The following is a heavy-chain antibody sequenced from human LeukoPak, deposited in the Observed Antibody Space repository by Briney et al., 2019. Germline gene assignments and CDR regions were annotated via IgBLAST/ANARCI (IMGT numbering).Heavy chain of an antibody. CDR3: AIGMITFGGVADY. CDR1: GVSISSYY. D-gene: IGHD3-16*01. CDR2: IYYSGST. J-gene: IGHJ4*02. Sequence: PSETLSLTCAVSGVSISSYYWSWIRQPPGKGLEWIGYIYYSGSTYYNPSLKSRVTISVDTSKNQFSLKLSSVTAADTAVYYCAIGMITFGGVADYWGQGTLVTVSS. V-gene: IGHV4-59*06.